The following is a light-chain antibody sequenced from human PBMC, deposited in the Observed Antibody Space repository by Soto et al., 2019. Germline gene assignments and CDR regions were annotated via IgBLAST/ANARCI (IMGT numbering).Light chain of an antibody. Sequence: QSVLTQPPSASGTPGQRVTISCSGSSSNIGSNNVNWYQQLPGTAPKLLIYSNNQRPSGVPDRFSGSTSGTSASLAISGLQSEDEADYYCAAWDDSLNGLVFGGGTKLTVL. J-gene: IGLJ2*01. CDR3: AAWDDSLNGLV. CDR2: SNN. CDR1: SSNIGSNN. V-gene: IGLV1-44*01.